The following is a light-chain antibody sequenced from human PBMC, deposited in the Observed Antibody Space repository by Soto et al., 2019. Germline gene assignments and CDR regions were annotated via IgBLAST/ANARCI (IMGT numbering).Light chain of an antibody. J-gene: IGKJ1*01. CDR2: AAS. CDR1: QGISSY. Sequence: AIRMTQSPSSFSASTGDRVTITCRASQGISSYLDWYQQKPGKAPKLLIYAASTLQSGVPSRFSGSGSATDFTLTISRLQSEDFATYYCQQYYSYPRTFGQGTKVEIK. CDR3: QQYYSYPRT. V-gene: IGKV1-8*01.